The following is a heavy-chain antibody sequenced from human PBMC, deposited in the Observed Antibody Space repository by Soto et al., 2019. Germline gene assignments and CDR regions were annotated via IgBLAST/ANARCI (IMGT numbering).Heavy chain of an antibody. J-gene: IGHJ6*02. CDR2: IYWDDDK. CDR3: TAVRPAVAGTSQLLRYCYGMDV. CDR1: GFSLSTSGVG. V-gene: IGHV2-5*02. D-gene: IGHD6-19*01. Sequence: SGPTLVNPTQTLTLTCTFSGFSLSTSGVGVGWIRQPPGKALEWLALIYWDDDKRYSPSLKSRLTITKDTSKNQVVLTMTNMDPVDTATYYCTAVRPAVAGTSQLLRYCYGMDVWGQGTTVTVSS.